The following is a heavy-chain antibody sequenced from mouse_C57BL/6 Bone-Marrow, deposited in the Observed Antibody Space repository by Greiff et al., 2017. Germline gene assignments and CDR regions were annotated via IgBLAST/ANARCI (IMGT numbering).Heavy chain of an antibody. CDR1: GFTFSDYY. CDR3: ARERDSSGLFYAMDY. Sequence: EVQVVESGGGLVQPGGSLKLSCAASGFTFSDYYMAWVRQVPEKGLEWVANINHDGSSTYSLDSLKSRFIISRANAKNIRYLQLSRLKAEDTATYYCARERDSSGLFYAMDYWGQGTSVTVSS. J-gene: IGHJ4*01. CDR2: INHDGSST. V-gene: IGHV5-16*01. D-gene: IGHD3-2*02.